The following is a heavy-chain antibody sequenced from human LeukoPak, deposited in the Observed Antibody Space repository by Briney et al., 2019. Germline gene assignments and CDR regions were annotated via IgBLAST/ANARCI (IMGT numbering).Heavy chain of an antibody. V-gene: IGHV4-39*01. J-gene: IGHJ4*02. CDR1: GGPIKSDNDY. Sequence: SETLSLTCTVSGGPIKSDNDYWGWIPQPPGKGLEWIGSIYYSGTTYYSPSLKSRVTVSVDTSWSQFSLRLTSVTAADTAVYYCARLDSVVPPNYWGQGTLVTVSS. CDR2: IYYSGTT. D-gene: IGHD3-16*01. CDR3: ARLDSVVPPNY.